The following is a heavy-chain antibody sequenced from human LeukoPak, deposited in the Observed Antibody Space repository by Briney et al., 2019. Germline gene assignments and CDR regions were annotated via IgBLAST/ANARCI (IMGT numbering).Heavy chain of an antibody. CDR2: ISGSGGST. D-gene: IGHD4-17*01. J-gene: IGHJ6*02. CDR3: AKDPPYGDYVFYYYYGMDV. Sequence: GGSLRLSCAAPGFTFSSYAMSWVRQAPGKGLEWVSAISGSGGSTYYADSVKGRFTISRDNSKNTLYLQMNSLRAEDTAVYYCAKDPPYGDYVFYYYYGMDVWGQGTTVTVSS. CDR1: GFTFSSYA. V-gene: IGHV3-23*01.